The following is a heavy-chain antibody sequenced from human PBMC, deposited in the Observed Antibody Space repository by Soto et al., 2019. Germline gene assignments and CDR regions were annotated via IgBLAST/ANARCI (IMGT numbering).Heavy chain of an antibody. CDR3: ARDRPGTQSSVAY. CDR2: IDADGSGT. Sequence: EVQLVESGGGLAQPGGSLRLSCAASGFTLSNDWMHWVRQAPGKGPVWVARIDADGSGTTYADSVKGRFIISRDDAKKPLYLQMISLRAEATAVYYCARDRPGTQSSVAYWGQGTMVTVSS. J-gene: IGHJ4*02. CDR1: GFTLSNDW. V-gene: IGHV3-74*01. D-gene: IGHD3-10*01.